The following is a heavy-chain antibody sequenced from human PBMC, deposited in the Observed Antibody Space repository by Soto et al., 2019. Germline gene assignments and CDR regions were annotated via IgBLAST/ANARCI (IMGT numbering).Heavy chain of an antibody. CDR1: GYTFTSYY. D-gene: IGHD1-26*01. CDR3: ARDPGQYSGSYSGMDV. V-gene: IGHV1-46*01. CDR2: INPSGGST. Sequence: ASVKVSCKASGYTFTSYYMHWVRQAPGQGLEWMGIINPSGGSTSYAQKFQGRVTMTRDTSTSTVCMELSSLRSEDTAVYYCARDPGQYSGSYSGMDVWGQGTTVTVSS. J-gene: IGHJ6*02.